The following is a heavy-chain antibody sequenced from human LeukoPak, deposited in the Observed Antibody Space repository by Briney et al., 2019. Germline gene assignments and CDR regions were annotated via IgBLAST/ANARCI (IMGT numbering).Heavy chain of an antibody. CDR1: GYTFTSYY. CDR2: INPSGGST. V-gene: IGHV1-46*01. J-gene: IGHJ3*02. D-gene: IGHD3-3*01. Sequence: ASVKVSCKASGYTFTSYYMHWVRQAPGQGLEWMGIINPSGGSTSYAQKFQGRVTMTRDTSISTAYMELSRLRSDDTAVYYCARYDFWSGPIPRAFDIWGQGTMVTVSS. CDR3: ARYDFWSGPIPRAFDI.